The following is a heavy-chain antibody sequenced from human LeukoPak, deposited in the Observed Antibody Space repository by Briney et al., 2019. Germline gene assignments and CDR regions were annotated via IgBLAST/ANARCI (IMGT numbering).Heavy chain of an antibody. CDR3: AKVEKSSGSYWDY. CDR2: ISYDGSNK. D-gene: IGHD3-10*01. Sequence: PGGSLRLSCAASGFTFSSYGMHWVRQAPGKGLEWVAVISYDGSNKYYADSVKGRFTISRDNSKNTLYLQMNSLRAEDTAVYYCAKVEKSSGSYWDYWGQGTLVTVSS. V-gene: IGHV3-30*18. J-gene: IGHJ4*02. CDR1: GFTFSSYG.